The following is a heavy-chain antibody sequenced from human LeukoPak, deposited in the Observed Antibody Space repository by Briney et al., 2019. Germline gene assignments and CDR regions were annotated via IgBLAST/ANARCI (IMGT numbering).Heavy chain of an antibody. D-gene: IGHD3-9*01. V-gene: IGHV4-34*01. CDR2: INHSGST. CDR1: GGSFRGYY. CDR3: ARDGTLRYFDWLPRNWFDP. J-gene: IGHJ5*02. Sequence: SETLSLTCAVYGGSFRGYYGSWIRQPPGKGLEWIGEINHSGSTNYNPSLKSRVTISVDTSKNQFSLKLSSVTAADTAVYYCARDGTLRYFDWLPRNWFDPWGQGTLVTVSS.